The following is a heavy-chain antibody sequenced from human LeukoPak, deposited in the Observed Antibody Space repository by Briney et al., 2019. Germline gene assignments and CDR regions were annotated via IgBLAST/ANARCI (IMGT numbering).Heavy chain of an antibody. Sequence: SGGSLRLSCAASGFTFSSYEMNWVRQAPGKGLEWVSYISSSGSTIYYADSVKGRFTISRDNAKNSLYLQMDSLRAEDTAVYYCARIWGSYRSGFDYWGQGTLVTVSS. V-gene: IGHV3-48*03. CDR1: GFTFSSYE. J-gene: IGHJ4*02. CDR2: ISSSGSTI. D-gene: IGHD3-16*02. CDR3: ARIWGSYRSGFDY.